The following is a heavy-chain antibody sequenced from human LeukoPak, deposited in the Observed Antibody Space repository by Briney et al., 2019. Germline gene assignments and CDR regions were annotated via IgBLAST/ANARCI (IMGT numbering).Heavy chain of an antibody. CDR2: ISPVKNTV. CDR3: ARESDRHHDLWSGYLALDY. D-gene: IGHD3-3*01. Sequence: GGSLRLSCAASGFTFSSYSMNWVRQTQGKGLEWISYISPVKNTVYYADSVKGRFTISRDDAKNSLDLQMNSLRAEDTAVYYCARESDRHHDLWSGYLALDYWGQGTRVTVSS. J-gene: IGHJ4*02. V-gene: IGHV3-48*01. CDR1: GFTFSSYS.